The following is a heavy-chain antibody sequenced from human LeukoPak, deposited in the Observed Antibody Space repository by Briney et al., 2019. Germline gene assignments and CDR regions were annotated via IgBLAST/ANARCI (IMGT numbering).Heavy chain of an antibody. D-gene: IGHD1-26*01. CDR3: ARSFSEKFYFES. CDR2: IYYNGNT. V-gene: IGHV4-59*08. CDR1: GGSISSYY. J-gene: IGHJ4*02. Sequence: SETLSLTCTVSGGSISSYYWSWIRQPPGKGLEWIGYIYYNGNTNYNPSLKSRVTIPVDTSKNQVSLYLTSVTAADTAMYFCARSFSEKFYFESWGQGTLVTVSS.